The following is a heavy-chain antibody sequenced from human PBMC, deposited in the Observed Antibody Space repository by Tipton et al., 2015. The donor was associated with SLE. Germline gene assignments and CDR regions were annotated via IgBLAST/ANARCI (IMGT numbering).Heavy chain of an antibody. Sequence: GLVKPSETLSLTCTVSGDSVTTSGAYWGWVRQSPEKGLEWIGSVFYTGSIYSNPSLKSRVTISRDTSKNHISLRLTSATAADTAVYFCASHNWAYGMFVWGQGTTVTVSS. CDR2: VFYTGSI. V-gene: IGHV4-39*07. CDR3: ASHNWAYGMFV. CDR1: GDSVTTSGAY. D-gene: IGHD1-1*01. J-gene: IGHJ6*02.